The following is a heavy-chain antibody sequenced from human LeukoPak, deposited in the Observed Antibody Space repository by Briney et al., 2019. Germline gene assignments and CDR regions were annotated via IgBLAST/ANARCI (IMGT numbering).Heavy chain of an antibody. J-gene: IGHJ4*02. CDR1: GGSISSYY. CDR2: IYYSGST. CDR3: ARLPNDYHDSSGYFDY. V-gene: IGHV4-59*08. Sequence: PSETLSLTCTVSGGSISSYYWTWIRQPPGKGLEWIGYIYYSGSTNYNPSLKSRVTISVDTSKNQFSLKLSSVTAADTAVYYCARLPNDYHDSSGYFDYWGQGTLVTVSS. D-gene: IGHD3-22*01.